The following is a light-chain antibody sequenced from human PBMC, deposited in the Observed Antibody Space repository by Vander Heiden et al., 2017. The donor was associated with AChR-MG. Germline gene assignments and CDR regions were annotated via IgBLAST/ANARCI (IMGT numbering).Light chain of an antibody. J-gene: IGLJ3*02. CDR2: EVT. V-gene: IGLV2-14*01. CDR3: SSSAGSSTLEGV. CDR1: SSDVGGHKY. Sequence: QSALTQPASVSGSPGQSITIPCTGTSSDVGGHKYVSWYQQHPGKAPKLMIYEVTNRPSGVSNRFSGSKSGNTASLKISGLQAEDEAVYYCSSSAGSSTLEGVFGGGTQLTV.